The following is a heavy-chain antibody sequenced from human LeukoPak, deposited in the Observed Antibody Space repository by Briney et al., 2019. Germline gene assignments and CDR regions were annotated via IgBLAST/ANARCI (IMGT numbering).Heavy chain of an antibody. CDR3: ARIKTEDYYDSSGYFELDY. D-gene: IGHD3-22*01. CDR2: INPNSGGT. Sequence: ASVKVSCMASGYTFTSYDINWVRQATGQGLEWMGWINPNSGGTNYAQKFQGRVTMTRDTSISTAYMELSRLRSDDTAVYYCARIKTEDYYDSSGYFELDYWGQGTLVTVSS. CDR1: GYTFTSYD. J-gene: IGHJ4*02. V-gene: IGHV1-2*02.